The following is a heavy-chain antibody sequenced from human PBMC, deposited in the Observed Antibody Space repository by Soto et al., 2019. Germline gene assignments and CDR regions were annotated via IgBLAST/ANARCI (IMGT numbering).Heavy chain of an antibody. Sequence: QVQLVQSGAEVKKPGSSMKVSCKASGFTFTSYGISWVRQAPGQGLEWMGWVSAYNGNTHYAQKLQGRLTMTTDTSTTTAYMDLRSLRSDDTAVYYCSRGGSSWQPHEDYWGQGTLVTVSS. CDR2: VSAYNGNT. CDR1: GFTFTSYG. V-gene: IGHV1-18*01. D-gene: IGHD6-13*01. CDR3: SRGGSSWQPHEDY. J-gene: IGHJ4*02.